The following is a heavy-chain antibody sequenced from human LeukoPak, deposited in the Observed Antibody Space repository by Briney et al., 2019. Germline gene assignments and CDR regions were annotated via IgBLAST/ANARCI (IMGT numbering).Heavy chain of an antibody. J-gene: IGHJ5*01. CDR2: IGTAGDT. CDR1: GFTFSSYD. V-gene: IGHV3-13*01. CDR3: ARDLSPGYSSNWYDY. Sequence: GGSLRLSCAASGFTFSSYDMHWVRQATGKGLEWVSAIGTAGDTYYPGSVKGRFTISRENAKNSLYLQMNSLRAEDTAVCFCARDLSPGYSSNWYDYWGQGTLVTVSS. D-gene: IGHD6-13*01.